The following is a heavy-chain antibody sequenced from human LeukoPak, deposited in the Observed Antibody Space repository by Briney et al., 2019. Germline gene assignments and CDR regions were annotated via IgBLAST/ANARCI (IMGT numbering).Heavy chain of an antibody. D-gene: IGHD5-18*01. J-gene: IGHJ4*02. V-gene: IGHV3-48*04. Sequence: GGSLRPSCAASGFTFSSYSMNWVRQAPGKGLEWVSYISSSSSTIYYADSVKGRFTISRDNAKNSLYLQMNSLRAEDTALYHCARDRSYGSFDFWGQGTLVTVSS. CDR3: ARDRSYGSFDF. CDR2: ISSSSSTI. CDR1: GFTFSSYS.